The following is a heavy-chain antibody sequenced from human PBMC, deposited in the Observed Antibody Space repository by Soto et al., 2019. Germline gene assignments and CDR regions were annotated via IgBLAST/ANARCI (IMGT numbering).Heavy chain of an antibody. Sequence: EVQLLESGGGLVQPGGSLRLSCAASGFTFSSYAMRWVRQAPVKGLEWFSAISGSGGSTYYADSVKGRFTISRDNSKNTLYQQMNSLRAEDTAVYYCARRGSGSYYDYWGQGTLVTVSS. V-gene: IGHV3-23*01. CDR3: ARRGSGSYYDY. J-gene: IGHJ4*02. CDR1: GFTFSSYA. CDR2: ISGSGGST. D-gene: IGHD1-26*01.